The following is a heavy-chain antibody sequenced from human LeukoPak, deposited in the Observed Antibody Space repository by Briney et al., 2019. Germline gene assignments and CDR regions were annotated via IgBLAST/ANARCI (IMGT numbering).Heavy chain of an antibody. CDR2: MYISGST. D-gene: IGHD3-9*01. J-gene: IGHJ3*01. V-gene: IGHV4-4*07. CDR1: GGSISSYY. Sequence: PSVTPSLTCTVSGGSISSYYWSWIRQPAGKGLEWIGRMYISGSTNYNPSLKSRVTMSVDTSKNQFSLKLNSVTAADTAVYYCAREGDDILTGYSFDAFDVWGQGTMVTVSS. CDR3: AREGDDILTGYSFDAFDV.